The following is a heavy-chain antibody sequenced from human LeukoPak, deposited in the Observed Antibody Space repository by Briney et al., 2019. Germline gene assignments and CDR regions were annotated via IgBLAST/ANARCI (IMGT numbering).Heavy chain of an antibody. V-gene: IGHV3-43D*04. CDR2: ISWDGGST. CDR3: AKGDCSSTSCPLDY. CDR1: GFTFDDYA. Sequence: PGGSLRLSCAASGFTFDDYAMHWVRQAPGKGLEWVSLISWDGGSTYYADSVKGRFTISRGNSKNSLYLQMNSLRAEDTALYYCAKGDCSSTSCPLDYWGQGALVTVSS. D-gene: IGHD2-2*01. J-gene: IGHJ4*02.